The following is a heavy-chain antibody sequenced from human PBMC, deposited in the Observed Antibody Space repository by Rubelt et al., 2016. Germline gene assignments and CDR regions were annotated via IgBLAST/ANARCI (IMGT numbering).Heavy chain of an antibody. CDR3: ARHDDFYYYGMDV. V-gene: IGHV4-39*01. CDR2: IYYSGST. D-gene: IGHD3-3*01. J-gene: IGHJ6*02. Sequence: WIGYIYYSGSTYYNPSLKSRVTISVDTSKNQFSLKLSSVTAADTAVYYCARHDDFYYYGMDVWGQGTTVTVSS.